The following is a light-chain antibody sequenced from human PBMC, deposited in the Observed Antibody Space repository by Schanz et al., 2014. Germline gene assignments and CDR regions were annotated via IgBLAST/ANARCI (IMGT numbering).Light chain of an antibody. CDR2: DVI. CDR3: SSYASSSTWV. J-gene: IGLJ3*02. V-gene: IGLV2-11*01. CDR1: SSDVGGYNY. Sequence: QSALTQPRSVSGSPGQSVTISCTGTSSDVGGYNYVSWYQQYPGKAPKLMIYDVIKRPSGVPDRFSGSKSGSTASLTISGLQAEDEADYYCSSYASSSTWVFGGGTKLTVL.